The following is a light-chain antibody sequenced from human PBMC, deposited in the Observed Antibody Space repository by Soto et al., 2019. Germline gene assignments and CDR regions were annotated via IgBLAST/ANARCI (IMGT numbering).Light chain of an antibody. CDR1: KNDIGVYDF. CDR3: KSYAGSNNDF. Sequence: QSVLTQPPSASGSPGQSVTISCTGTKNDIGVYDFVSWYQHHPGKAPRLIIYEVAQRPSGVPDRFSGSKSGNTASLTVSGLPAADEADYFCKSYAGSNNDFFGTGSKLTV. J-gene: IGLJ1*01. V-gene: IGLV2-8*01. CDR2: EVA.